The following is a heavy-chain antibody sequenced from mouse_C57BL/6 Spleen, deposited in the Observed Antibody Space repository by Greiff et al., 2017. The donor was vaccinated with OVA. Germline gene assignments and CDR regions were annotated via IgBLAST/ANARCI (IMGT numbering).Heavy chain of an antibody. V-gene: IGHV1-61*01. CDR1: GYTFTSYW. Sequence: VQLQQPGAELVRPGSSVKLSCKASGYTFTSYWMDWVKQRPGQGLEWIGNIYPSDSETHYNQKFKDKATLTVDKSSSTAYMQLSSLTSEDSAVYYCARSGGLDYFDYWGQGTTLTVSS. J-gene: IGHJ2*01. CDR2: IYPSDSET. CDR3: ARSGGLDYFDY. D-gene: IGHD3-1*01.